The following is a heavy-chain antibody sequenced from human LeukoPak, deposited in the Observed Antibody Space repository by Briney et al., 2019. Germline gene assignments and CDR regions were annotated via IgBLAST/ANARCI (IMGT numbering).Heavy chain of an antibody. V-gene: IGHV4-31*03. CDR1: GGSISRVGYY. J-gene: IGHJ4*02. CDR2: IYYSGST. CDR3: VSYCGGDCYGNYFDY. Sequence: SETLSLTCTVSGGSISRVGYYWSWLRQHRGTGLEWIGYIYYSGSTYCNPSLKSRVIISVDTSKNQFSLKLSSVTAAATAVYYCVSYCGGDCYGNYFDYWGQGTLVTVSS. D-gene: IGHD2-21*02.